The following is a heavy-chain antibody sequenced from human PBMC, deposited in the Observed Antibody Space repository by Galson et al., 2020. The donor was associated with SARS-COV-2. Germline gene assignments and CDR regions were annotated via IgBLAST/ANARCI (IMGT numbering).Heavy chain of an antibody. CDR3: ARDRTGYYRNFDY. CDR1: GFTFSSYA. V-gene: IGHV3-30*04. Sequence: QAGGSLRLSCAASGFTFSSYAMHWVRQAPGKGLEWVAVISYDGSNKYYADSVKGRFTISRDNSKNTLYLQMNSLRAEDTAVYYCARDRTGYYRNFDYWGQGTLVTVSS. D-gene: IGHD3-9*01. J-gene: IGHJ4*02. CDR2: ISYDGSNK.